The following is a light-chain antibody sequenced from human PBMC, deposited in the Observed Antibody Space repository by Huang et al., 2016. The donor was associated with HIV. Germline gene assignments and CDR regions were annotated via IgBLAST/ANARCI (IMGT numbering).Light chain of an antibody. J-gene: IGKJ3*01. CDR1: QDSSNY. CDR2: DAS. CDR3: QQYDNLPPGT. V-gene: IGKV1-33*01. Sequence: DIQMTQSPSSLSASVGDRVTITCQASQDSSNYLNWYQQKPGKAPKLLIYDASNLETGVPSRFSGSGSGTDFTFTISSLQPEDIATYYCQQYDNLPPGTFGPGTKVDIK.